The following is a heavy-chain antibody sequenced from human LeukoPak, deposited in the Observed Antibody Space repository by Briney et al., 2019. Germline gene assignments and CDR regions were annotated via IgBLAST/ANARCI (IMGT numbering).Heavy chain of an antibody. J-gene: IGHJ4*02. CDR2: IYTSGST. Sequence: SETLSLTCTVSGGSISSYYWSWIRQPAGKGLEWIGRIYTSGSTNYNPSLKSRVTMSVDTSKNQFSLKLSSVTAADTAVYYCARSMITFGGVIAHYFDYWGQGTLVTVSS. D-gene: IGHD3-16*02. CDR3: ARSMITFGGVIAHYFDY. CDR1: GGSISSYY. V-gene: IGHV4-4*07.